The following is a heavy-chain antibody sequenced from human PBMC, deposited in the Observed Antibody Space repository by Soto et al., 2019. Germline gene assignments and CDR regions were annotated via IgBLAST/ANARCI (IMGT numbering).Heavy chain of an antibody. J-gene: IGHJ6*02. CDR2: IIPIFGTA. CDR1: GGTFSSYA. Sequence: SSVKVSCKASGGTFSSYAISWVRQAPGQGLERMGGIIPIFGTANYAQKFQGRVTITADESTSTAYMELSSLRSEDTAVYYCARRCSSASCLAHYYYYGMDFWGQGTTVTGSS. V-gene: IGHV1-69*13. D-gene: IGHD2-2*01. CDR3: ARRCSSASCLAHYYYYGMDF.